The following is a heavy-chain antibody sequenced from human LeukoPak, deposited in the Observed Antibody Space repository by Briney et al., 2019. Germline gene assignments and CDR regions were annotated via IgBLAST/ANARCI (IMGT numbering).Heavy chain of an antibody. D-gene: IGHD2-2*01. CDR2: IHDTGST. J-gene: IGHJ4*02. V-gene: IGHV4-59*01. CDR3: ARCSSGCSPSSCYLTY. Sequence: SGSLCLTCAASGGSLSSNYLSWIRQAPGKGLELIGVIHDTGSTYYAHSLRGRVTISIDTSNNKLSLKMTTMTAADTAVYYCARCSSGCSPSSCYLTYWGQGTLVTVS. CDR1: GGSLSSNY.